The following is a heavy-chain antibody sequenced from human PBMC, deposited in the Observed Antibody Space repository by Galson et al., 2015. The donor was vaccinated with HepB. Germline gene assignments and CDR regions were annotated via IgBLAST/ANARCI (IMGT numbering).Heavy chain of an antibody. CDR1: GFTFSRYS. CDR2: ISGSSSTI. J-gene: IGHJ4*02. V-gene: IGHV3-48*01. CDR3: ARDRLGGYDYYFDY. D-gene: IGHD5-12*01. Sequence: SCAASGFTFSRYSMNWVRQAPGKGLEWVSYISGSSSTIYYTDPVKGRFTISRDNAKNSLYLQMNSLRAEDTAVYYCARDRLGGYDYYFDYWGQGTLVTVSS.